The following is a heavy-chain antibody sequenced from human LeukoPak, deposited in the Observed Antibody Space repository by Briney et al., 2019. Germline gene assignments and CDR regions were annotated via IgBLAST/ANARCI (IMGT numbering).Heavy chain of an antibody. D-gene: IGHD4-17*01. CDR2: IFHSGSS. Sequence: SETLSLTCTVSGVSISSYYWGWIRQPPGKGLEWIGNIFHSGSSYYNPSLESRVTMSTATSKNQFSLRLISVTAADTAVYYCARARTNLGDYDYWGQGTLVTVSS. CDR1: GVSISSYY. J-gene: IGHJ4*02. CDR3: ARARTNLGDYDY. V-gene: IGHV4-59*04.